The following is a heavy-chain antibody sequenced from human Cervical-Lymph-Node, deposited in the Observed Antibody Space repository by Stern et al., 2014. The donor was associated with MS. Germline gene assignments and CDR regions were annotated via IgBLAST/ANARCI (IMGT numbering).Heavy chain of an antibody. CDR3: GVQPGGDSRGYTNAFDI. V-gene: IGHV4-39*02. CDR2: MYYSGKS. CDR1: GGSITSRYSF. Sequence: QLQLQESGPGLVTPSETLSLTCTISGGSITSRYSFWGWIRQPPGKGLEWIGSMYYSGKSYYNSSLKSRVTISVDTSKRHFSLRLTSVSVADTAVYYCGVQPGGDSRGYTNAFDIWGQGTLVTVSS. J-gene: IGHJ3*02. D-gene: IGHD3-22*01.